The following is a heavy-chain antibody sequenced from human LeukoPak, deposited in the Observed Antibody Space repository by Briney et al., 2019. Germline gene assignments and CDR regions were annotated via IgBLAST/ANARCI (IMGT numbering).Heavy chain of an antibody. CDR1: GFTFSSYA. Sequence: GRSLRLSCAASGFTFSSYAMHWVRQAPGKGLEWVAVISYDGSNKYYADSVKGRFTISRDNSKNTLYLQMNSLRAEDTAVYYCAYDSGNYWGQGTLVTVSS. V-gene: IGHV3-30*01. J-gene: IGHJ4*02. D-gene: IGHD3-22*01. CDR2: ISYDGSNK. CDR3: AYDSGNY.